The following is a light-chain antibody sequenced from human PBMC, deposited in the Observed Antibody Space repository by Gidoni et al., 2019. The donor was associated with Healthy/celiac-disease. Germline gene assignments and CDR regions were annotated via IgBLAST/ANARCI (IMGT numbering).Light chain of an antibody. CDR3: QQYNNWPPIT. J-gene: IGKJ5*01. CDR1: QSVSSN. V-gene: IGKV3-15*01. Sequence: EIVMTQPPATLSVSPGERATLPCRASQSVSSNLAWYQQRPGQAPSLLIYGASTRATGIPARFSGSGSGTEFTLTISSLQSEDFAVYYCQQYNNWPPITFGQGTRLEIK. CDR2: GAS.